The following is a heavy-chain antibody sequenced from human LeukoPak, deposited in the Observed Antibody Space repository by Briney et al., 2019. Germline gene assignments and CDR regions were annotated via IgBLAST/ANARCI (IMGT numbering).Heavy chain of an antibody. CDR1: GYTFTSYG. V-gene: IGHV1-18*01. J-gene: IGHJ5*02. CDR3: ARGLRSMLNWFDP. Sequence: ASVKVSCKASGYTFTSYGISWVRQAPGQRLEWIGWISAYNGNTNYAQKLQGRVTMTTDTSTSTAYMELRSLRSDDTALYYCARGLRSMLNWFDPWGQGTLVTVSS. CDR2: ISAYNGNT. D-gene: IGHD2-8*01.